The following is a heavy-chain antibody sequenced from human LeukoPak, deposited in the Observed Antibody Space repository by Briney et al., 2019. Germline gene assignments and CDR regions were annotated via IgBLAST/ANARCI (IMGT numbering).Heavy chain of an antibody. V-gene: IGHV4-59*11. CDR1: GGFISSHY. J-gene: IGHJ4*02. D-gene: IGHD5-12*01. CDR2: VYYSGSA. CDR3: ARGGRGGYFEY. Sequence: SETLSLTCTVSGGFISSHYWGSTRQPPGKGLVWSGYVYYSGSANYNPSLKSRVAISVDTSKNQFSLKLSSVTAADTGVYYCARGGRGGYFEYWGQGTLVTVSS.